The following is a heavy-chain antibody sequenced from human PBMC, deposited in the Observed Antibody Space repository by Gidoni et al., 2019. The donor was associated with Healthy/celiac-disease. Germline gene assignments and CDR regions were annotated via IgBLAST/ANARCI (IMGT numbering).Heavy chain of an antibody. CDR1: GFTFRSYS. D-gene: IGHD2-15*01. V-gene: IGHV3-21*02. CDR3: ARDLVVVVVAAFTGGFDY. Sequence: EVQLVESGGGLVKPGGSLRLSCAASGFTFRSYSMNWVRQAPGKGLEWVSSISSSSSYIYYADSVKGRFTISRDNAKNSLYLQMNSLRAEDTAVYYCARDLVVVVVAAFTGGFDYWGQGTLVTVSS. CDR2: ISSSSSYI. J-gene: IGHJ4*02.